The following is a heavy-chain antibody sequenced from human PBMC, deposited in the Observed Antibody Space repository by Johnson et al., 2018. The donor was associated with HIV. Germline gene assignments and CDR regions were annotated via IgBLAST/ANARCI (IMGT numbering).Heavy chain of an antibody. Sequence: QVQLVESGGGVVQPGRSLTLSCIGSGFTFSDYAIHWVRQAPGKGLEWVAVISDDGTNKYYADSVKGRFTISRDNSENTLYLQMNSLRTEDTAVYYCKFGDHDAFDIWGQGTMVTVSS. CDR1: GFTFSDYA. D-gene: IGHD3-10*01. CDR3: KFGDHDAFDI. J-gene: IGHJ3*02. V-gene: IGHV3-30-3*01. CDR2: ISDDGTNK.